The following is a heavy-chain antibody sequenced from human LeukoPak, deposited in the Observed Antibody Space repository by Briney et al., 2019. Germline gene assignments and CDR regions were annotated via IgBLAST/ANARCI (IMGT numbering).Heavy chain of an antibody. CDR3: ARTTSFTASGYDS. J-gene: IGHJ4*02. CDR1: GYTFINYH. CDR2: INPNNGDS. Sequence: ASVKVSCKSSGYTFINYHINWVRQATGQGLEWIGWINPNNGDSGYAQNFQGRVTITRDTSISTAYMELGSLTSEDAAVYFCARTTSFTASGYDSWGQGTLVTVSS. V-gene: IGHV1-8*03. D-gene: IGHD6-25*01.